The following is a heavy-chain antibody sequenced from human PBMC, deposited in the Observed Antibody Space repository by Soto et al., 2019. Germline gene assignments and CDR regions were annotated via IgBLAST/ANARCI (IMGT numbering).Heavy chain of an antibody. CDR1: GGSFSGYY. J-gene: IGHJ4*02. V-gene: IGHV4-34*01. Sequence: QVQLQQWGAGLLKPSETLSLTCAVYGGSFSGYYWSWIRQPPGKGLEWIGEINHSGSTNYNPSLKIRVTISVDTSKHQFALKLSSVTAADTAVYYCARGLFSSGWYVGFDYWGQGTLVTVSS. D-gene: IGHD6-19*01. CDR3: ARGLFSSGWYVGFDY. CDR2: INHSGST.